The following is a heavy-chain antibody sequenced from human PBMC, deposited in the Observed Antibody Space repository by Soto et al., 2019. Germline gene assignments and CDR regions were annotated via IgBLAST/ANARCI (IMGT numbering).Heavy chain of an antibody. CDR1: GGTFSSNT. J-gene: IGHJ3*02. Sequence: ASVKVSCKVSGGTFSSNTINWVRQAPGQGLAWVGRIIPILGRANYAQKFQGRVTITADKSTNTAYMELSSLRSEDTAVYYCARTGGDYYDSSGFDIWGQGTMVTVSS. V-gene: IGHV1-69*02. D-gene: IGHD3-22*01. CDR3: ARTGGDYYDSSGFDI. CDR2: IIPILGRA.